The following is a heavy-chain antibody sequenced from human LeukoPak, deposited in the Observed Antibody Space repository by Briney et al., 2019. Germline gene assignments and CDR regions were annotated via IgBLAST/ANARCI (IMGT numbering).Heavy chain of an antibody. CDR1: GGSISSSSYY. D-gene: IGHD2-15*01. J-gene: IGHJ4*02. CDR2: IYYSGST. CDR3: ARDLFYCSGGSCYKYYFDY. V-gene: IGHV4-39*07. Sequence: SETLSLTCTVSGGSISSSSYYWGWIRQPPGKGLEWIGSIYYSGSTYYNPSLKSRVTISVDTSKNQFSLKLSSVTAADTAVYYCARDLFYCSGGSCYKYYFDYWGQGTLVTVSS.